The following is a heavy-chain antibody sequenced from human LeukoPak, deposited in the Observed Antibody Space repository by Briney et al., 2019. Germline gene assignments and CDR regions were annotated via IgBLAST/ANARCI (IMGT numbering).Heavy chain of an antibody. D-gene: IGHD1-1*01. CDR3: ARSWNDWEVVGY. J-gene: IGHJ4*02. CDR2: INPNSGGT. CDR1: GYTFTGYY. V-gene: IGHV1-2*02. Sequence: ASVKVSCKASGYTFTGYYMHWVRQAPGQGLEWMGWINPNSGGTNYAQKFQGRVTMTRDTSISTAYVELSRLRSDDTAVYYCARSWNDWEVVGYWGQGTLVTVSS.